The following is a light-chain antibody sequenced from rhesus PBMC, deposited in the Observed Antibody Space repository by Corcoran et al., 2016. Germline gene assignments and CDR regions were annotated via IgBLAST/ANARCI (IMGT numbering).Light chain of an antibody. J-gene: IGKJ3*01. CDR3: QQHNSLPFT. Sequence: DIQMTQSPSSLSASVGDRVTITCQASQNVNNWLAWDQQKPGKAPKLLIYAASSLPGGFPSRFRGSGSGTDFTLTISSLQPEDFATYYGQQHNSLPFTFGPGTKLDIK. V-gene: IGKV1-33*02. CDR2: AAS. CDR1: QNVNNW.